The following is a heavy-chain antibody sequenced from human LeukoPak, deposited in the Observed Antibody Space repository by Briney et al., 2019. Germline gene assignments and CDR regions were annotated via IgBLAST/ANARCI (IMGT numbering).Heavy chain of an antibody. CDR3: AKDQALSLSSSRALDY. D-gene: IGHD2-2*01. V-gene: IGHV3-30-3*01. J-gene: IGHJ4*02. Sequence: GTSLRLSCIASGFTFSNYAMHWVRQAPGKGLEWVAVISYDGGTKYYADSVKGRFSISRDNSKNTLYLQMNSLRAEDTALYYCAKDQALSLSSSRALDYWGQGTLVTVSS. CDR1: GFTFSNYA. CDR2: ISYDGGTK.